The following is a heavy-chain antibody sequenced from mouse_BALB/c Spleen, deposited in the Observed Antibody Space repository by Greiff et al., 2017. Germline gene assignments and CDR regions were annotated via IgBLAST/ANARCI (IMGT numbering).Heavy chain of an antibody. J-gene: IGHJ4*01. CDR1: GFTFSSYA. V-gene: IGHV5-6-5*01. Sequence: EVKLMESGGGLVKPGGSLKLSCAASGFTFSSYAMSWVRQTPEKRLEWVASISSGGSTYYPDSVKGRFTISRDNARNILYLQMSSLRSEDTAMYYCARGEDGNLYYYAMDYWGQGTSVTVSS. CDR2: ISSGGST. CDR3: ARGEDGNLYYYAMDY. D-gene: IGHD2-1*01.